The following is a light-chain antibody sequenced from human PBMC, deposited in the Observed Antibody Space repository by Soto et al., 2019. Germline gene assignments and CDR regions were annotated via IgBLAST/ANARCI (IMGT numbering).Light chain of an antibody. V-gene: IGLV2-14*01. CDR3: SSYTTISTYV. CDR2: DVR. J-gene: IGLJ1*01. CDR1: SSDVGGYNY. Sequence: QSVLTQPVSVSGSPGQSITISCTGTSSDVGGYNYVSWYQQHPGKAPKLMIYDVRNRPSGVSNRFSGSKSVDTASLTISELQAEDEADYYCSSYTTISTYVFGTGTKVTVL.